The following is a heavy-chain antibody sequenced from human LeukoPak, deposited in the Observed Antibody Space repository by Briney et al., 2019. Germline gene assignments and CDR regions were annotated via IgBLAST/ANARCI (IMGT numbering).Heavy chain of an antibody. CDR1: GDSISSYY. V-gene: IGHV4-4*07. J-gene: IGHJ4*02. D-gene: IGHD1-1*01. CDR3: ARGTGTRPFDY. CDR2: VYTSGST. Sequence: KSSETLSLTCTVSGDSISSYYWSWIRQPAGKGLEWIGRVYTSGSTNYNSSLKSRVTISVDTSKNQFSLKLSSVTAADTAVYYCARGTGTRPFDYWGQGTLATVSS.